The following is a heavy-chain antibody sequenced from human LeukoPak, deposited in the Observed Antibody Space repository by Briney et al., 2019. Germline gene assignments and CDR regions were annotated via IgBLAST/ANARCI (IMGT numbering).Heavy chain of an antibody. Sequence: SETLSLTCSVSGYSISSGYYWGWIRQPPGKGLEWIGSIYHSGSTYYNPSLKSRVTISVDTSKNQFSLKLSSVTAADTAVYYCASSNTYYDILTGSSYFFDYWGQGTLVTVSS. V-gene: IGHV4-38-2*02. CDR2: IYHSGST. J-gene: IGHJ4*02. D-gene: IGHD3-9*01. CDR3: ASSNTYYDILTGSSYFFDY. CDR1: GYSISSGYY.